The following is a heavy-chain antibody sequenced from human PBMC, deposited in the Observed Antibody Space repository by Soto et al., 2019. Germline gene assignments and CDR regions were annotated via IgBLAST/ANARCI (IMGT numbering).Heavy chain of an antibody. Sequence: QVHLIQSGAEVKKPGSSVNVSCKAAGGTFNTYTLFWVRQAPGHGLEWMGRIIPMLPVTNSAQKFQGSLTLTAHKSTCTAFMELTSLTSDDTAVYYCSIVSWSAETFDVWGQGTMVTVSS. CDR1: GGTFNTYT. CDR2: IIPMLPVT. J-gene: IGHJ3*01. D-gene: IGHD2-2*01. V-gene: IGHV1-69*02. CDR3: SIVSWSAETFDV.